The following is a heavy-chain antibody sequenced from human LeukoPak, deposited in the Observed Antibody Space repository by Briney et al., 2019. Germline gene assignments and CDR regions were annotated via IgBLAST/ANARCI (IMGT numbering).Heavy chain of an antibody. D-gene: IGHD3-10*01. CDR1: GFTFSTYW. V-gene: IGHV3-74*03. J-gene: IGHJ4*02. Sequence: PGGSLRLSCTASGFTFSTYWINWVRQSPGKGLVWVALINGDGSTTTHADSVKGRFTISRDNSKNTLYLQMNSLRAEDTAVYYCAKEAVRENIWFGEILGGFDYWGQGTLVTVSS. CDR2: INGDGSTT. CDR3: AKEAVRENIWFGEILGGFDY.